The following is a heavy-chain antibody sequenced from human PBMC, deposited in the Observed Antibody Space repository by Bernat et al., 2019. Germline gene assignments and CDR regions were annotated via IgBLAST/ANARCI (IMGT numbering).Heavy chain of an antibody. D-gene: IGHD3-9*01. Sequence: QLQLQESGPGLVKPSETLSLTCTVSGGSISSSSYYWGWIRQPPGKGLEWIGSIYYSGSTYYNPSLKSQVTISVDTSTNQFSLNLSSVTAADTAVYYFARHPPGRRYFGGWYGMDVWGQGTPVTVSS. CDR3: ARHPPGRRYFGGWYGMDV. J-gene: IGHJ6*02. CDR1: GGSISSSSYY. CDR2: IYYSGST. V-gene: IGHV4-39*01.